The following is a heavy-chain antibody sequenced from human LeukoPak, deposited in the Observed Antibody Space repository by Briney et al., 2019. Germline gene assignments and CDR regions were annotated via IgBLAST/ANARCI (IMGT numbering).Heavy chain of an antibody. CDR2: IYSGGST. CDR3: ARDLYSSGFDY. J-gene: IGHJ4*02. CDR1: GFTVSSNY. D-gene: IGHD6-19*01. Sequence: AGGSLRLSCAASGFTVSSNYMSWVRQAPGKGLEWVSVIYSGGSTYYADSVKGRFTISRDNAKNSLYLQMNSLRAGDTAVYYCARDLYSSGFDYWGQGTLVTVSS. V-gene: IGHV3-53*01.